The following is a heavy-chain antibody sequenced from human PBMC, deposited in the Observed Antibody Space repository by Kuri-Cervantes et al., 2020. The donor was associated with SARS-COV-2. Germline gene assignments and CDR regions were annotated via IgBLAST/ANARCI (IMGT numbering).Heavy chain of an antibody. D-gene: IGHD2-2*01. V-gene: IGHV1-8*02. CDR1: GYTFNIYD. CDR3: ARTEEYCSTTSCYWQGWFDP. Sequence: ASVKVSCKASGYTFNIYDINWVRQAPGQGLEWMGWINPNSGVTGYAQKFQGRVIMTRDTSRSTAYMELSSLRSEDTAVYYCARTEEYCSTTSCYWQGWFDPWGQGTLVTVSS. J-gene: IGHJ5*02. CDR2: INPNSGVT.